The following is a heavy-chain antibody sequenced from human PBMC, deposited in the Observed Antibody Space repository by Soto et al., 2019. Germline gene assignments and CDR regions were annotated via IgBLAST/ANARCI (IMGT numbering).Heavy chain of an antibody. Sequence: QVQLVQSGAEVKKPGSSVKVSCKASGGTFSSYAISWVRQAPGQGLGWMGGIIPIFGTANYAQKFPGRVTIPADKSASKADMALSRLRSEDQAVYYCARNTGNWGQRTLVTVSS. CDR2: IIPIFGTA. D-gene: IGHD5-18*01. V-gene: IGHV1-69*06. CDR1: GGTFSSYA. J-gene: IGHJ4*02. CDR3: ARNTGN.